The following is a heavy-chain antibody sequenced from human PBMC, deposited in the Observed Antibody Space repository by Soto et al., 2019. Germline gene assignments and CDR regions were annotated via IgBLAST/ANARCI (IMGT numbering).Heavy chain of an antibody. J-gene: IGHJ4*02. CDR2: IYWNHDK. V-gene: IGHV2-5*01. CDR1: GFSFCSNAVG. D-gene: IGHD6-13*01. Sequence: QITLKESGPALVKPTQTLTLTCTFSGFSFCSNAVGVGWIRQPPGKALEWLALIYWNHDKRYSPSLKSRLTISKDTSKNQVVLTMTNMDPVDTGTYYCAHHIAASVPFDYWGQGTQVTVSS. CDR3: AHHIAASVPFDY.